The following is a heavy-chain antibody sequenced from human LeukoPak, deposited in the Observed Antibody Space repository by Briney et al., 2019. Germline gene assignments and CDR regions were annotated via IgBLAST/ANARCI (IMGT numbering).Heavy chain of an antibody. J-gene: IGHJ3*02. Sequence: SVKVSCKASGYTFTGYYMHWVRQAPGQGLEWMGGIIPIFGTANYAQKFQGRVTITADESTSTAYMELSSLRSEDTAVYYCAREVTPPSDAFDIWGQGTMVTVSS. CDR3: AREVTPPSDAFDI. CDR2: IIPIFGTA. V-gene: IGHV1-69*13. CDR1: GYTFTGYY.